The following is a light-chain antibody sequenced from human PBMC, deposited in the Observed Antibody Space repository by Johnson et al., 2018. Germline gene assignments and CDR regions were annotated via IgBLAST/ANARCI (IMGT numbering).Light chain of an antibody. CDR3: GTWDSSLSAGNV. CDR1: SSNIGNNY. CDR2: ETN. Sequence: QSVLTQPPSVSAAPGQKVTFSCSGSSSNIGNNYVSWYQQLPGTAPKLLIYETNKRPSGIPDRFSGSTSGTSATLGITGLQTVDEADYYCGTWDSSLSAGNVFGTGTKVTVL. V-gene: IGLV1-51*02. J-gene: IGLJ1*01.